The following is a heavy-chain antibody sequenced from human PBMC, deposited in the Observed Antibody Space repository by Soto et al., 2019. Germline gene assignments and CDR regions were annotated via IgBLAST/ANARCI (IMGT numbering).Heavy chain of an antibody. CDR1: GYDFSSYP. V-gene: IGHV1-3*01. Sequence: QVQLVQSGAEVKKPGASVKVSCKASGYDFSSYPINWVRQSPGQRPEWVGWINVANGNTQYSRKVQDRVTITRDTSATTVYMLLRRLSSEDTAVYFCERRGLPYTIGGAAWAYLDHWGQGTLVTVSS. CDR2: INVANGNT. J-gene: IGHJ4*02. D-gene: IGHD2-8*01. CDR3: ERRGLPYTIGGAAWAYLDH.